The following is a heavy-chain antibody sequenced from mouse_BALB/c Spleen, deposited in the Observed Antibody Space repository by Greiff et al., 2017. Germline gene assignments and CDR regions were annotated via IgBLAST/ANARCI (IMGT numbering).Heavy chain of an antibody. Sequence: EVQGVESGPELEKPGASVKISCKASGYSFTGYNMNWVKQSNGKSLEWIGNIDPYYGGTSYNQKFKGKATLTVDKSSSTAYMQLKSLTSEDSAVYYCARFSTPGDWLAYWGQGTLVTVSA. J-gene: IGHJ3*01. CDR2: IDPYYGGT. CDR3: ARFSTPGDWLAY. V-gene: IGHV1-39*01. CDR1: GYSFTGYN.